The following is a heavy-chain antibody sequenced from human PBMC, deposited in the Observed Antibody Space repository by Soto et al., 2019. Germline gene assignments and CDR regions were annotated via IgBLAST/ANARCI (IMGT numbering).Heavy chain of an antibody. Sequence: EVQLLESGGGLVQPGGSLRLSCAASGFTFSSYAMSWVRQAPGKGLEWVSAISGSGGSTYYADSVKGRFTISIDNSKNTLYLQMNSLRAEDTAVYDCANDYGDSITYYFDYWGQGTLVTVSS. CDR1: GFTFSSYA. CDR2: ISGSGGST. V-gene: IGHV3-23*01. J-gene: IGHJ4*02. CDR3: ANDYGDSITYYFDY. D-gene: IGHD4-17*01.